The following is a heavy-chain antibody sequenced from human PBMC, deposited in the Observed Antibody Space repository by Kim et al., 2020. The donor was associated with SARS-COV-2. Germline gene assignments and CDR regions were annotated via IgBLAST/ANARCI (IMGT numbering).Heavy chain of an antibody. CDR2: INHSGST. D-gene: IGHD3-10*01. CDR1: GGSFSGYY. V-gene: IGHV4-34*01. Sequence: SETLSLTCAVYGGSFSGYYWSWIRQPPGKGLEWIGEINHSGSTNYNPSLKSRVTISVDTSKNQFSLKLSSVTAADTAVYYCARDLTGPRRGYGSGSYYKVHQRYFDYWGQGTLVTVSS. J-gene: IGHJ4*02. CDR3: ARDLTGPRRGYGSGSYYKVHQRYFDY.